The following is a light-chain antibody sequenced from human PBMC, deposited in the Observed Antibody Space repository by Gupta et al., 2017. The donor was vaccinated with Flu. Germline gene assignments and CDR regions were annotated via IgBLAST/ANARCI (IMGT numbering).Light chain of an antibody. CDR2: AVT. J-gene: IGLJ3*02. V-gene: IGLV2-8*01. CDR1: SSDVGGYNY. CDR3: SSYGGNNNLCG. Sequence: VTISCTGTSSDVGGYNYVSWYQHHPGTVPKLIIDAVTERPSGVPARFSWSKSGTTASPTVTGLQAEDEAEDVCSSYGGNNNLCGFGGGTKLTVL.